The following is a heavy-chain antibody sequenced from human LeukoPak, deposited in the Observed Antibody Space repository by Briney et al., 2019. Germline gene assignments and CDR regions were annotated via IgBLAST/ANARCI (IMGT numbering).Heavy chain of an antibody. CDR3: ARGLRDYYYYGMDV. D-gene: IGHD5-12*01. J-gene: IGHJ6*02. Sequence: ASVKVSCKASGYTFTGYYMHWVRQAPGQGLEWMGWINPNSGGTNYAQKFQGRVTMTRDTSISTAYMELSRLRSDDTAVYCCARGLRDYYYYGMDVWGQGTTVTVSS. CDR2: INPNSGGT. V-gene: IGHV1-2*02. CDR1: GYTFTGYY.